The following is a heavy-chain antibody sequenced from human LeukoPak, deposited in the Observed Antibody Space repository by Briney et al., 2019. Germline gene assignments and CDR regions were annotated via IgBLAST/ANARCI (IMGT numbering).Heavy chain of an antibody. V-gene: IGHV1-2*02. CDR1: GYTFTGYY. CDR2: INPNSGGT. Sequence: ASVKVSCKASGYTFTGYYMHWMRQAPGQGLEWMGWINPNSGGTNYAQKFQGRVTMTRDTSISTAYMELSRLRSDDTAVYYCALSSSWYVNGLDYWGQGTLVTVSS. D-gene: IGHD6-13*01. CDR3: ALSSSWYVNGLDY. J-gene: IGHJ4*02.